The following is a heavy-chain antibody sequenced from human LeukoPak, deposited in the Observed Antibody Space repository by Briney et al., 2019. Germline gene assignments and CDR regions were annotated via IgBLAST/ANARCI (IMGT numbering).Heavy chain of an antibody. J-gene: IGHJ4*02. CDR2: IYHSGST. Sequence: SETLSLTCAVSGGSISSGGYSWSWIRQPPGKGLEWIGYIYHSGSTNYNPSLKSRVTISVDTSKNQFSLKLSSVTAADTAVYYCARAAWSYSFDYWGQGTLVTVSS. V-gene: IGHV4-30-2*01. CDR3: ARAAWSYSFDY. D-gene: IGHD1-26*01. CDR1: GGSISSGGYS.